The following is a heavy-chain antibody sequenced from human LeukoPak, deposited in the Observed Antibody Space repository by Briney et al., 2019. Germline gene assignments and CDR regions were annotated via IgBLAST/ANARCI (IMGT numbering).Heavy chain of an antibody. CDR2: ISWNGVTT. V-gene: IGHV3-43*01. CDR3: AASDGEQQLAL. D-gene: IGHD6-13*01. Sequence: GGSLRLSCAASGFSFRGYTMHWVRQVPGKGLEWVSLISWNGVTTYYGDSVKGRFTISRDDSKNSLFLQMNSLRSEDTALYYCAASDGEQQLALWGQGTLVTVSS. J-gene: IGHJ4*02. CDR1: GFSFRGYT.